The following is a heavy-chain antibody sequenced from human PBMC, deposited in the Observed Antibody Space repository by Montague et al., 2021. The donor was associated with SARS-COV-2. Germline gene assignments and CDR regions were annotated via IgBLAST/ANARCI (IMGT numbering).Heavy chain of an antibody. CDR3: ARDDPSCTNGVCYTGNWFDP. CDR1: GDSVSSNSAA. J-gene: IGHJ5*02. D-gene: IGHD2-8*01. Sequence: CAISGDSVSSNSAAWHWIRQSPSRGLEWLGRTYYRSKWYNDYAVSVKSRITINPDTSKNQFSLQLNSVTPGDTAVYYCARDDPSCTNGVCYTGNWFDPWGQGTLVTVSS. CDR2: TYYRSKWYN. V-gene: IGHV6-1*01.